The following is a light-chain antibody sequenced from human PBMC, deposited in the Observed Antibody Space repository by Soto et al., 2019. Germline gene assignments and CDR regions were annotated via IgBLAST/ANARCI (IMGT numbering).Light chain of an antibody. CDR2: AAS. Sequence: DIQLTQSPSFLSASVGDRVTITCRARQGISSYLAWYQQKPGKAPNLLIYAASTLQSGVPSRFRGSGSGTEFTLTISSLQPEDFATYYGQQLNSYPFTFGPAPNVDIK. CDR3: QQLNSYPFT. J-gene: IGKJ3*01. CDR1: QGISSY. V-gene: IGKV1-9*01.